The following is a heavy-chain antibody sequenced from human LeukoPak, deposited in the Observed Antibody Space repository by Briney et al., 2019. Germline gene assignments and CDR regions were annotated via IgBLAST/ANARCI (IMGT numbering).Heavy chain of an antibody. J-gene: IGHJ6*03. V-gene: IGHV1-2*06. Sequence: ASVKVSCKASGYSFTGPAYYLHWVRQASGQGLEWTGRINPNSGAKNYAEKFQGRVTMTRDTSISTAYMELSRLRFDDTAIYYCARVPPGGIVVVPAAIGDYYYYYFMDVWGKGTTVTVSS. CDR1: GYSFTGPAYY. D-gene: IGHD2-2*01. CDR3: ARVPPGGIVVVPAAIGDYYYYYFMDV. CDR2: INPNSGAK.